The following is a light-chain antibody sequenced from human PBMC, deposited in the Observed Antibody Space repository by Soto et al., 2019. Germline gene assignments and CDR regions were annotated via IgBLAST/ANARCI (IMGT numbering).Light chain of an antibody. Sequence: EIVLTQSPATLSLSPGERATLSCRASQSFSSDLAWYQQKPGQAPRLLIYDASNRATGIPARFSGSGSGTDFTLTISSLEPEDFAVYYCQQRSIWPPAFTFGPGTKVDIK. CDR2: DAS. V-gene: IGKV3-11*01. CDR1: QSFSSD. J-gene: IGKJ3*01. CDR3: QQRSIWPPAFT.